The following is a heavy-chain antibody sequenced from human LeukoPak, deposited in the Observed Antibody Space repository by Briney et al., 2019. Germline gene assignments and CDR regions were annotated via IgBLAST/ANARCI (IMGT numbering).Heavy chain of an antibody. D-gene: IGHD3-3*01. CDR2: ISSSSSTI. Sequence: GGSLRLSCAASGFTFSSYSMNWVRQAPGKGLEWVSYISSSSSTIYYADSVKGRFTISRDNAKNSLYLQMNSLRAEDTAVYYCARINYDFWSGVDYWGQGTLVTVFS. CDR1: GFTFSSYS. V-gene: IGHV3-48*04. J-gene: IGHJ4*02. CDR3: ARINYDFWSGVDY.